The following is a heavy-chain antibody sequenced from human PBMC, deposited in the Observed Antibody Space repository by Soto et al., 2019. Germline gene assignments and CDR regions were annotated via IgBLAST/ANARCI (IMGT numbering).Heavy chain of an antibody. D-gene: IGHD5-18*01. CDR2: VRTYNGRT. J-gene: IGHJ6*02. CDR1: GYGFTSYG. Sequence: ASVKVACKASGYGFTSYGIGWVRQAPGQGPEWMGWVRTYNGRTEYAQSVTGRGVMTTDRSTNTVYLELRSRRSDDSAIYYCGRCRTDSYAMDVWGQGTTVTVSS. CDR3: GRCRTDSYAMDV. V-gene: IGHV1-18*01.